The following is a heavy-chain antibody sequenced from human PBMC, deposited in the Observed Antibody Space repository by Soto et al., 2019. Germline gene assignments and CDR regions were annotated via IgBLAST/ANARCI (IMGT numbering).Heavy chain of an antibody. J-gene: IGHJ5*02. CDR3: SRERGCDP. CDR1: VGTFSSYA. CDR2: IIPIFGTA. V-gene: IGHV1-69*12. Sequence: QVQLVQSGAEVKKPGSSVKVSCQASVGTFSSYAISWVRQAPGQGLEWMGGIIPIFGTANYAQKFQGRVKITASESRSTAYMERSSLRDEDTAVYYFSRERGCDPWGQGTLGTVSS.